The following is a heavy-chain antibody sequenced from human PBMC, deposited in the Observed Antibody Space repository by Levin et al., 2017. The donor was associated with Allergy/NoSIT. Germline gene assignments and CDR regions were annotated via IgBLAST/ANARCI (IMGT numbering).Heavy chain of an antibody. CDR2: IDPSDSYT. CDR1: GYSFTSYW. D-gene: IGHD2-15*01. Sequence: GGSLRLSCKGSGYSFTSYWISWVRQMPGKGLEWLGRIDPSDSYTNYSPSFQGHVTISADKSISTAYLQWSSLKASDTAMYYCARHRLDSYCSGGSCYPDYWGQGTLVTVSS. CDR3: ARHRLDSYCSGGSCYPDY. V-gene: IGHV5-10-1*01. J-gene: IGHJ4*02.